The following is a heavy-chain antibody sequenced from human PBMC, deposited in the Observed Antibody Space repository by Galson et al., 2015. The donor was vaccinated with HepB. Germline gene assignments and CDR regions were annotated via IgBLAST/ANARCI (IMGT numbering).Heavy chain of an antibody. D-gene: IGHD3-10*01. CDR3: AKEGSPYYYYYGMDV. Sequence: SLRLSCAASGFIFSNYGIHWVCQAPGKGLEWVAFISYDGSDKYYADSVKGRFTISRDNSDNTLYLQMKSLRSEDAAVYYCAKEGSPYYYYYGMDVWGQGTTVTVSS. CDR1: GFIFSNYG. J-gene: IGHJ6*02. CDR2: ISYDGSDK. V-gene: IGHV3-30*18.